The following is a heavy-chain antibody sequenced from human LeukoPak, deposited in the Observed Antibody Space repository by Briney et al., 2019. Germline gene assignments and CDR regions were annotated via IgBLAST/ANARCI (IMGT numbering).Heavy chain of an antibody. CDR1: GFTFSSYG. Sequence: GRSLRLSCAASGFTFSSYGMPWVRQAPGKGLEWVAVIWYDGSNKYYADSVKGRFTISRDNSKNTLYLQMNSLRAEDTAVYYCARDRWRGAAAGPSTNWFDPWGQGTLVTVSS. CDR3: ARDRWRGAAAGPSTNWFDP. V-gene: IGHV3-33*01. CDR2: IWYDGSNK. J-gene: IGHJ5*02. D-gene: IGHD6-13*01.